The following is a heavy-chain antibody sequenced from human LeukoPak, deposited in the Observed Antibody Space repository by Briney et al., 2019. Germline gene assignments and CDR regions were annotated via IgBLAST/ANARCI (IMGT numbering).Heavy chain of an antibody. CDR2: ISSSSSTI. Sequence: GGSLRLSCAASGFIFSSYSMNWVRQAPGKGLEWVSYISSSSSTIYYADSVKGRFTISRDNAKNSLYLQMNSLRAEDTAVYYCARAGGSAKLRYFDYWGQGTLVTVSS. V-gene: IGHV3-48*01. D-gene: IGHD1-26*01. CDR1: GFIFSSYS. J-gene: IGHJ4*02. CDR3: ARAGGSAKLRYFDY.